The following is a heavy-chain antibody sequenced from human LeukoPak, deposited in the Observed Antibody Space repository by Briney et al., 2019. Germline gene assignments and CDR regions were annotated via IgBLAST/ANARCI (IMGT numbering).Heavy chain of an antibody. CDR2: IYYSGST. CDR3: ARTNRPRRLTVTRYRFDP. D-gene: IGHD2-8*01. V-gene: IGHV4-59*01. CDR1: GGSISSYY. Sequence: SETLSLTCTVSGGSISSYYWSWIRQPPGKGLEWIGYIYYSGSTNYNPSLKSRVTISVDTSKNQFSLKLSSVTAADTAVYYCARTNRPRRLTVTRYRFDPWGQGTLVTVSS. J-gene: IGHJ5*02.